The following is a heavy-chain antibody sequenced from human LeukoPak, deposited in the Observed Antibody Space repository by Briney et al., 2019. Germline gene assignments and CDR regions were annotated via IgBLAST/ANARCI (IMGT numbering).Heavy chain of an antibody. V-gene: IGHV3-11*05. CDR1: GFTFSDYY. CDR3: AREDSRKRGGMDV. J-gene: IGHJ6*02. D-gene: IGHD3-22*01. Sequence: GGSLRLSCAASGFTFSDYYMSWIRQAPGKGLEWVSYIRSSRISTNYADSVKGRFTISRDNAKKSLYLQMNSLRAEDTAVYYCAREDSRKRGGMDVWGQGTTVTVSS. CDR2: IRSSRIST.